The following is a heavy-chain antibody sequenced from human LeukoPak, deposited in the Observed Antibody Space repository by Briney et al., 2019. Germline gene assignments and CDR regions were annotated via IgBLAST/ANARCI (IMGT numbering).Heavy chain of an antibody. CDR1: GGSFSGYY. Sequence: SETLSLTCAVYGGSFSGYYWSWIRQPPGKGLGWIGEINHSGSTNYNPSLKSRVTISVDTSKNQFSLKLSSVTAADTAVYYCARRRFGSVTTRPYYFDYWGQGTLVTVSS. CDR3: ARRRFGSVTTRPYYFDY. V-gene: IGHV4-34*01. D-gene: IGHD4-17*01. J-gene: IGHJ4*02. CDR2: INHSGST.